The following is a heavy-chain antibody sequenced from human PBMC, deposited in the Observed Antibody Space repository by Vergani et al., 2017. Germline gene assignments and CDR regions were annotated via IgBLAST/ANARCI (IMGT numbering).Heavy chain of an antibody. CDR3: VYRKTWCGTTGCFYPVYYYDYMHF. Sequence: QITLKESGPTLVKPTQTLTLSCTFSGFSLNTRGVSVAWIRQPPGKALDWLALIYWNDDQHYSPSLNNRVTITKDTSKNQVVLTMTKMDYVDTGTYYCVYRKTWCGTTGCFYPVYYYDYMHFWGKGTTVTVSS. CDR2: IYWNDDQ. J-gene: IGHJ6*03. CDR1: GFSLNTRGVS. V-gene: IGHV2-5*04. D-gene: IGHD1-7*01.